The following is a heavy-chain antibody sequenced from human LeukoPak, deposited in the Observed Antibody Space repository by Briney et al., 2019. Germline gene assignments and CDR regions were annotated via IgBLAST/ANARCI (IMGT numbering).Heavy chain of an antibody. Sequence: SETLSLTCTVSGGSISSSTSYWGWIRQPPGKGLEWIGSIYYSGSTSYNPSLKSRVTISVDTSKKQFSLKLDSVTAADTAVYYCARNASDSGTSYFDYWGQGTLVTVSS. CDR2: IYYSGST. J-gene: IGHJ4*02. V-gene: IGHV4-39*01. CDR3: ARNASDSGTSYFDY. CDR1: GGSISSSTSY. D-gene: IGHD1-26*01.